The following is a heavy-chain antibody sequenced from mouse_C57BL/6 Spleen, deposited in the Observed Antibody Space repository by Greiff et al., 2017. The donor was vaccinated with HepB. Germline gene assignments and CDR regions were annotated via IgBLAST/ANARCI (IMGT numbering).Heavy chain of an antibody. D-gene: IGHD3-3*01. CDR3: ARVGTGYFDY. Sequence: ESGPGLVKPSQSLSLTCSVTGYSITSGYYWNWIRQFPGNKLEWMGYISYDGSNKYNPSLKNRISITRDTSKNQFFLKLNSVTTEDTATYYCARVGTGYFDYWGQGTTLTVSS. CDR2: ISYDGSN. V-gene: IGHV3-6*01. CDR1: GYSITSGYY. J-gene: IGHJ2*01.